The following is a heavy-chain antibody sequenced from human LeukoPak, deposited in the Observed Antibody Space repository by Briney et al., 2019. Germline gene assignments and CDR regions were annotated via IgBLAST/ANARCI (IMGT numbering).Heavy chain of an antibody. CDR3: ARGSQSLGYCSGGSCRAKIFDY. J-gene: IGHJ4*02. CDR2: ISYSGSS. CDR1: GGSISSYY. D-gene: IGHD2-15*01. V-gene: IGHV4-59*01. Sequence: SSETLSLTCTVSGGSISSYYWSWIRQPPGKGLEWIGYISYSGSSTYNPSLKSRVTISVDTSKNQFSLNLNSVIAADTAVYYCARGSQSLGYCSGGSCRAKIFDYWGQGTLVTVSS.